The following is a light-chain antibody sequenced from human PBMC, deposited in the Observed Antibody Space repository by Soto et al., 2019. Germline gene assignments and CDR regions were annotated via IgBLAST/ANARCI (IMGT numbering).Light chain of an antibody. J-gene: IGKJ4*01. CDR2: GAS. Sequence: EIVLTQSPGTLSLSPVERATLSCRASQRISTNLAWYQRKPGQTPRLLIYGASNRATDIPARFSGSGSGTEFTLTISSLQSEDFAVFFCQQYHDWPLTFGGGTKVDIK. CDR1: QRISTN. V-gene: IGKV3-15*01. CDR3: QQYHDWPLT.